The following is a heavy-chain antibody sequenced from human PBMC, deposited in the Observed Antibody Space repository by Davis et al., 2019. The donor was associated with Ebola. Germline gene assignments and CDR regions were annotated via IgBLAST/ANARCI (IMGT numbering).Heavy chain of an antibody. D-gene: IGHD6-25*01. CDR1: GFSLSNARMG. CDR2: IDWDDDK. J-gene: IGHJ6*03. CDR3: ARIRSGYYYYYMDV. V-gene: IGHV2-70*01. Sequence: SGPTLVKPTETLTLTCTVSGFSLSNARMGVSWIRQPPGKALEWLALIDWDDDKYYSTSLKTRLTISKDTSKNQVVLTMTNMDPVDTATYYCARIRSGYYYYYMDVWGKGTTVTVSS.